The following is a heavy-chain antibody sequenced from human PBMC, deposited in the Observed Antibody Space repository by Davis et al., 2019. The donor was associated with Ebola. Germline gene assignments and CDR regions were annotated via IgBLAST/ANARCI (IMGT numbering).Heavy chain of an antibody. CDR3: ARGYSPTYDYFDP. CDR2: ISSSSSYT. Sequence: GGSLRLSCAASGFTFSDYYMSWIRQAPGKGLEWVSYISSSSSYTNYADSVKGRFTISRDNSKNTVYLQMNSLRGDDTAVYYCARGYSPTYDYFDPWGQGTLVTVSS. CDR1: GFTFSDYY. D-gene: IGHD5-18*01. J-gene: IGHJ5*02. V-gene: IGHV3-11*06.